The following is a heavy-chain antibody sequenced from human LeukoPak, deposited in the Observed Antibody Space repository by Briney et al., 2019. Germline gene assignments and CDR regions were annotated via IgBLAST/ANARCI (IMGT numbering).Heavy chain of an antibody. V-gene: IGHV3-7*01. Sequence: GGSLRLSCAASRFTFSSYWMSWVRQAPGKGLEWVANIKQDGSEKYYVDSVKGRFTISRDNAKNSLYLQMNSLRAEDTAVYYCARGRGSSWYGYWGQGTLVTVSS. CDR1: RFTFSSYW. CDR3: ARGRGSSWYGY. D-gene: IGHD6-13*01. CDR2: IKQDGSEK. J-gene: IGHJ4*02.